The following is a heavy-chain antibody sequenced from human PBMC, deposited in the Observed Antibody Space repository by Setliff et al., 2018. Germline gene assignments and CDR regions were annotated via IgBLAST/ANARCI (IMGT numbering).Heavy chain of an antibody. J-gene: IGHJ6*03. CDR1: GYSFSNFW. Sequence: PGESLKISCKGSGYSFSNFWIGWVRQMPGKGLEWMGIIYPGDSHTRYSPSFPGQVIMSADKSINTAYLQWSNLKASDMAVYYCAREQWLDPPGYYYMDVWAKGTTVTVSS. D-gene: IGHD6-19*01. CDR2: IYPGDSHT. CDR3: AREQWLDPPGYYYMDV. V-gene: IGHV5-51*01.